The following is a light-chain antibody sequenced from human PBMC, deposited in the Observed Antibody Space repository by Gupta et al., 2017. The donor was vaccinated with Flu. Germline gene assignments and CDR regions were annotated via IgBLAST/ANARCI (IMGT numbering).Light chain of an antibody. V-gene: IGKV1-39*01. Sequence: PYSLSASVGDRVTITCRASQTITTYLNWYQQKPGKAPHLLIYAASNLQTGVPSRFSGSGSATDFTLTINSLQADDFATYFCQQSDSFPYTFGQGTKVDIK. CDR3: QQSDSFPYT. CDR1: QTITTY. J-gene: IGKJ2*01. CDR2: AAS.